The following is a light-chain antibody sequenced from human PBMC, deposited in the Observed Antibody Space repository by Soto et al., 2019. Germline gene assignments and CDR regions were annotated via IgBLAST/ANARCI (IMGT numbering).Light chain of an antibody. CDR3: QQYRDWPQT. Sequence: EILLTQSPFTLSVSPGERATLSCTASQRVGSNLAWYQQKPGRAPRLLIYGAGTRATGIPETFSGSGSETAFTLTISSLQSDDFEVYYCQQYRDWPQTFGQGTKVDIK. CDR2: GAG. CDR1: QRVGSN. J-gene: IGKJ1*01. V-gene: IGKV3-15*01.